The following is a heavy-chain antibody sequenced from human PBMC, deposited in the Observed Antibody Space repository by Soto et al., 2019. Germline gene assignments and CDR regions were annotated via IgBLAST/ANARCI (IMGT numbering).Heavy chain of an antibody. D-gene: IGHD3-9*01. CDR1: GYTFTSYG. J-gene: IGHJ3*02. CDR3: ARGGNRYFDSPRGAFDI. Sequence: QVQLVQSGAEVKKPGASVKVSCKASGYTFTSYGISWVRQAPGQGLEWMGWISAYNGNTNYAQKLQGRVTMTTDTSTSTAYMEMRSLRSDDTAVYYCARGGNRYFDSPRGAFDIWGQGTMVTVSS. CDR2: ISAYNGNT. V-gene: IGHV1-18*01.